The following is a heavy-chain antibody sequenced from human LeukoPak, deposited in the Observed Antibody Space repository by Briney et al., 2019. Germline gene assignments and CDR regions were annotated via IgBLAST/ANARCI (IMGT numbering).Heavy chain of an antibody. D-gene: IGHD5-18*01. V-gene: IGHV3-9*01. Sequence: PGGSLRLSCAASGFTFDDYAMHWVRQAPGKGLEWVSGISWNSGSIGYADSVKGRFTISRDNSKNTLYLQMNSLRAEDTAVYYCAKVGGQLWFPGAYYYMDVWGKGTTVTISS. J-gene: IGHJ6*03. CDR3: AKVGGQLWFPGAYYYMDV. CDR2: ISWNSGSI. CDR1: GFTFDDYA.